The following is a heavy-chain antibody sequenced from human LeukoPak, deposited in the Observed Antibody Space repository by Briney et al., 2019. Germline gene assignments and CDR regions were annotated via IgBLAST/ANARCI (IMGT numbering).Heavy chain of an antibody. CDR3: ARDSAVVHFDY. D-gene: IGHD2-15*01. V-gene: IGHV3-72*01. Sequence: GGSLRLSCEASGFTFSNHFMDWVRQAPGKGLEWVGRSRDQAHSYTTEYAASVKGRFTISRDDSKNSVYLQMNSLKTEDTAVYYCARDSAVVHFDYWGQGTLVTVSS. CDR2: SRDQAHSYTT. CDR1: GFTFSNHF. J-gene: IGHJ4*02.